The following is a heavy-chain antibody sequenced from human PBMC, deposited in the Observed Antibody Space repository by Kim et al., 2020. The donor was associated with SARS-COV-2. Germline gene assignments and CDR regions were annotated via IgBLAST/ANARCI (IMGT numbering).Heavy chain of an antibody. J-gene: IGHJ4*02. V-gene: IGHV3-13*01. CDR1: GFTFTSPD. CDR2: IVNAGDK. D-gene: IGHD3-10*01. CDR3: GTSGGGWAIEF. Sequence: GGSLRLSCATSGFTFTSPDMHWVRQSTGKGLEWVSSIVNAGDKYYRDSVKGRFTISRDRAEKSLYLQMNNVRAEDTAVYYCGTSGGGWAIEFWGQWNP.